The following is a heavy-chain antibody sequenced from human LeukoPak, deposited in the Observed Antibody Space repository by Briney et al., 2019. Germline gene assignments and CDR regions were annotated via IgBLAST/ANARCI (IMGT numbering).Heavy chain of an antibody. D-gene: IGHD3/OR15-3a*01. CDR2: INPHSGVT. V-gene: IGHV1-2*02. CDR1: GYNFISFY. Sequence: GASVKVSCKTSGYNFISFYLQWVRQTPGQGLEWMGWINPHSGVTNYPQKFRGRVTMTRDTSISTAYMELSRLRSDDTAVYYCARERRFSVNDFYSYYMDVWGKGTTVTISS. J-gene: IGHJ6*03. CDR3: ARERRFSVNDFYSYYMDV.